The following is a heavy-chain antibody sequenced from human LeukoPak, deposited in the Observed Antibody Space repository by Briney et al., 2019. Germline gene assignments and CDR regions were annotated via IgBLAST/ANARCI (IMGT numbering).Heavy chain of an antibody. CDR3: ARDGGYSGYDPFDY. Sequence: ASVKVSCKASGYTFTSYGISWVRQAPGQGLEWMGWISAYNGNTNYAQKLQGRVTMTTDTSTSTAHMELRSLRSDDTAVYYCARDGGYSGYDPFDYWGQGALVTVSS. J-gene: IGHJ4*02. D-gene: IGHD5-12*01. V-gene: IGHV1-18*01. CDR2: ISAYNGNT. CDR1: GYTFTSYG.